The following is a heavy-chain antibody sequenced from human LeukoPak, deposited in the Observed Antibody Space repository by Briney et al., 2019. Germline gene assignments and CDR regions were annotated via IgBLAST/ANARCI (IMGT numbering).Heavy chain of an antibody. CDR3: AREEAYCGGDCSSRPHNWFDP. Sequence: GASVKVSCKASGYTFTGYYMHWVRQAPGQGLEWMGWINPNSGGTNYAQKFQGRVTMTRDTSISTAYMELSRLRSDDTAVYYCAREEAYCGGDCSSRPHNWFDPWGQGTLVTVSS. J-gene: IGHJ5*02. CDR1: GYTFTGYY. D-gene: IGHD2-21*01. V-gene: IGHV1-2*02. CDR2: INPNSGGT.